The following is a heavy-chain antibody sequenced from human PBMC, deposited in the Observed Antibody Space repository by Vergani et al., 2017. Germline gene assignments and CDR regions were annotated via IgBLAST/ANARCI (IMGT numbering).Heavy chain of an antibody. V-gene: IGHV1-2*02. CDR1: GYTFTGYY. J-gene: IGHJ6*02. CDR3: ARAYCSSTSCYAPYYYGSGSYLNYYGMDV. Sequence: QVQLVQSGAEVKKPGASVKVSCKASGYTFTGYYMHWVRQAPGQGLEWMGWINPNSGGTNYAQKFQGRVTMTRDTSISTAYMELSRLRSDDTAVYYCARAYCSSTSCYAPYYYGSGSYLNYYGMDVWGQGTTVTVSS. CDR2: INPNSGGT. D-gene: IGHD2-2*01.